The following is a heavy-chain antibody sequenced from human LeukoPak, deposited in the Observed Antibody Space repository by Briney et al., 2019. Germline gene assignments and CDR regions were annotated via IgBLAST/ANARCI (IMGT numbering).Heavy chain of an antibody. J-gene: IGHJ4*02. D-gene: IGHD3-10*01. CDR2: INHSGST. V-gene: IGHV4-34*01. CDR1: GGSFSGYY. CDR3: AREEGEWFGELILPFHY. Sequence: SSETLSLTCAVYGGSFSGYYWSWIRQPPGKGLEWIGEINHSGSTNYNPSLKSRVTISVDTSKNQFSLKLSSVTAADTAVYYCAREEGEWFGELILPFHYWGQGTLVTVSS.